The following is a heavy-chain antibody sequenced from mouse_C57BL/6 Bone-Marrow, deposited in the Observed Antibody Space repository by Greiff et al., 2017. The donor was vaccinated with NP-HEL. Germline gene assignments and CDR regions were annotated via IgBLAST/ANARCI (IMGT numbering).Heavy chain of an antibody. CDR2: IDPSDSYT. J-gene: IGHJ1*03. CDR1: GYTFTSYW. CDR3: ARGDWDVSWYFDV. D-gene: IGHD4-1*01. V-gene: IGHV1-59*01. Sequence: QVQLQQPGAELVRPGTSVKLSCKASGYTFTSYWMHWVKQRPGQGLEWIGVIDPSDSYTNYNQKFKGKATLPVDTSSSTAYMQLSSRTSEDSAVYYCARGDWDVSWYFDVWGTGTTVTVSS.